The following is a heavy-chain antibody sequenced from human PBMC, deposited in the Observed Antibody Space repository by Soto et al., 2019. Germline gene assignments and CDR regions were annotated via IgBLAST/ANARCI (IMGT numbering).Heavy chain of an antibody. D-gene: IGHD5-12*01. CDR2: IYYTGST. J-gene: IGHJ4*02. CDR1: GGSISRYY. V-gene: IGHV4-59*08. Sequence: SETLSLTCTVSGGSISRYYWNWIRQPPGKGLEWIGYIYYTGSTNYNPSLKSRVTISVDTSKNQFSLTVTSVTAADTAVYYCARQIVATETFDYWGQGTLVTVSS. CDR3: ARQIVATETFDY.